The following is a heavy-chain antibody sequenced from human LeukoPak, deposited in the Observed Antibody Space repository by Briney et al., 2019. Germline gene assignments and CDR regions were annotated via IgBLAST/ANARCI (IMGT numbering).Heavy chain of an antibody. CDR3: AREGGYASPFDY. Sequence: SETLSLTCIVSGGSISSYYWSWIRQPPGKGLEWVGYISYSGSTNYNPSLESRVTISVDTSKNQFSLKLTSVTAADTAVYYCAREGGYASPFDYWGQGTLVTVSS. CDR1: GGSISSYY. D-gene: IGHD5-12*01. CDR2: ISYSGST. V-gene: IGHV4-59*08. J-gene: IGHJ4*02.